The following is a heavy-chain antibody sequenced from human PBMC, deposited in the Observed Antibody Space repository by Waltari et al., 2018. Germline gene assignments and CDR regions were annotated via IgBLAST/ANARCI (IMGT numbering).Heavy chain of an antibody. CDR1: GFSLSTSGMC. D-gene: IGHD3-22*01. CDR2: IDWVDDK. J-gene: IGHJ4*02. V-gene: IGHV2-70*15. Sequence: QVTLRESGPALVKPTQTLTLTCTFSGFSLSTSGMCVSWIRQPPGKALEWLARIDWVDDKYYSTSLKTRLTISKDTSKNQVVLTMTNMDPVDTATYYCARDYYDSSGYPLLDWGQGTLVTVSS. CDR3: ARDYYDSSGYPLLD.